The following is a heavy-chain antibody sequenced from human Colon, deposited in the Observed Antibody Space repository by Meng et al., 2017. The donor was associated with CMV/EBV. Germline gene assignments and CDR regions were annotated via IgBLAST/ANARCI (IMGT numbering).Heavy chain of an antibody. V-gene: IGHV6-1*01. D-gene: IGHD2-8*01. CDR3: ASRHFTNWFYLDS. CDR2: TYYRSRWLD. CDR1: GDSVSRDTVG. Sequence: SETLSLTCAISGDSVSRDTVGWNWIRLSPSRGLEWLGRTYYRSRWLDDYAEFVRSRIRIDADTSKNEISLRLESVTPEDTAVYYCASRHFTNWFYLDSWGQGTLVTVSS. J-gene: IGHJ4*02.